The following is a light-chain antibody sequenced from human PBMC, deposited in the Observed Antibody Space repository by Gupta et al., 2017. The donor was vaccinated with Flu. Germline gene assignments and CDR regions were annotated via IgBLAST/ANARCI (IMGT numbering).Light chain of an antibody. V-gene: IGLV1-44*01. Sequence: QSVLPLPPSPSVTPRHRVTLSCSGSYSNIGSNTVNWYQQLPGTAPKLVIYGSNQRPSGVPDRFSGSKSGTSASLAISGLQSEEEADYYCSTWDDSMSGGVFGGGTKLTVL. CDR3: STWDDSMSGGV. CDR1: YSNIGSNT. J-gene: IGLJ3*02. CDR2: GSN.